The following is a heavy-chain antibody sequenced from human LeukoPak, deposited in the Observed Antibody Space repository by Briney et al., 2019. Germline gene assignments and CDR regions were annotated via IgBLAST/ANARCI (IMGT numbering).Heavy chain of an antibody. CDR3: ARDLDVVVVAAYDY. CDR1: GFTFDDYG. V-gene: IGHV3-20*04. D-gene: IGHD2-15*01. J-gene: IGHJ4*02. CDR2: INWNGDST. Sequence: GGSLRLACAASGFTFDDYGMSWVRQAPGKGLEWVSGINWNGDSTGYADSVKGRFTISRDNAKNSLYLQMNSLRAEDTAVYYCARDLDVVVVAAYDYWGQGTLVTVSS.